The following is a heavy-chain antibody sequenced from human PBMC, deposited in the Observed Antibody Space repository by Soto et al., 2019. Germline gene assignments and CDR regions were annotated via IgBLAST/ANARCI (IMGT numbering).Heavy chain of an antibody. CDR1: GFTVSSNY. V-gene: IGHV3-66*02. CDR3: ARDKNSRSSKGAFDI. J-gene: IGHJ3*02. D-gene: IGHD6-6*01. CDR2: IYSGGST. Sequence: GGSLRLSCAASGFTVSSNYMSWVRQAPGKGLEWVSVIYSGGSTYYADSVKGRFTISRDNSKNTLYLQMNSLRAEDTAVYYCARDKNSRSSKGAFDIWGQGTMVTVSS.